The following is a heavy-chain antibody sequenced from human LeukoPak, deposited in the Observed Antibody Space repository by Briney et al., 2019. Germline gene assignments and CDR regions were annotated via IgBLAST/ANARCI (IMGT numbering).Heavy chain of an antibody. Sequence: GGTLRLSCAASGFTFSNFGMSWVRQAPGKGLEWVSSISSSSSYIYYADSVKGRFTISRDNAKNSLYLQMNSLRAEDTAVYYCAKDQRPDAFDIWGQGTMVTVSS. CDR1: GFTFSNFG. V-gene: IGHV3-21*01. J-gene: IGHJ3*02. CDR3: AKDQRPDAFDI. CDR2: ISSSSSYI.